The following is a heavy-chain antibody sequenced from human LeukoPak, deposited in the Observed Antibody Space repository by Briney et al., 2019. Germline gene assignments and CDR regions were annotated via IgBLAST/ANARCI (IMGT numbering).Heavy chain of an antibody. Sequence: KPSETLSLTCTVSGGSISSSSYYWGWIRQPPGKGLEWIGSIYYSGSTYYNPSLKSRVTISVDTSKNQFSLKLSSVTAADTAVYYCARVGIAARPGAFDIWGQGTMVTVSS. CDR2: IYYSGST. CDR1: GGSISSSSYY. J-gene: IGHJ3*02. D-gene: IGHD6-6*01. CDR3: ARVGIAARPGAFDI. V-gene: IGHV4-39*07.